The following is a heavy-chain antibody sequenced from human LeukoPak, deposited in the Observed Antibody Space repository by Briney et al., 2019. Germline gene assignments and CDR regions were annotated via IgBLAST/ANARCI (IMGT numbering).Heavy chain of an antibody. CDR3: AKGPVVPVATYYFDY. Sequence: PGGSLRLSCAASGFTFSSYAMSWVRQAPGKGLEWVSAISGSGGSTYYADSVKGRFTISRDNSKNTLYLQMNSLRAEDTATYYCAKGPVVPVATYYFDYWGQGTLVTVSS. D-gene: IGHD2-2*01. CDR2: ISGSGGST. V-gene: IGHV3-23*01. J-gene: IGHJ4*02. CDR1: GFTFSSYA.